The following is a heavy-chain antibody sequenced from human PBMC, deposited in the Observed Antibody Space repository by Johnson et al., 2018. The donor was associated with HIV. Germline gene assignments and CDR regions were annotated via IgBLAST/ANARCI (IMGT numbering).Heavy chain of an antibody. CDR2: ISYDGSNK. D-gene: IGHD2-15*01. CDR3: ARSPRYCVGGNCLLHAFDI. Sequence: QVQLVESGGGVVQPGRSLSLSSVASGFSFSTYAMHWVRQAPGKGLEWVAVISYDGSNKYYADSVKGRFTISRDNSKNTLYLQMNSLRAEDTALYYCARSPRYCVGGNCLLHAFDIWGQGTMVTVSS. J-gene: IGHJ3*02. V-gene: IGHV3-30-3*01. CDR1: GFSFSTYA.